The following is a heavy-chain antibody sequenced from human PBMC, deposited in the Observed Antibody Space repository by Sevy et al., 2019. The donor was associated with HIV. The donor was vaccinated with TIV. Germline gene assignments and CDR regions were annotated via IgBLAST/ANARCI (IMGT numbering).Heavy chain of an antibody. CDR1: GYTFTGYY. CDR2: INPNSGGT. J-gene: IGHJ4*02. V-gene: IGHV1-2*06. D-gene: IGHD3-9*01. Sequence: ASVKVSCKASGYTFTGYYMHWVRQAPGQGLEWMGRINPNSGGTNYGQKFQGRVTMTRDTSISTAYMELSRLRSDDTAVYYCARALFDRYGDFDYRGQGTLVTVSS. CDR3: ARALFDRYGDFDY.